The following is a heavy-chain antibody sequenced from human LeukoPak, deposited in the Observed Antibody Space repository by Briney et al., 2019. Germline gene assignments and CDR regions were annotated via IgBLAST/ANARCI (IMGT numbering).Heavy chain of an antibody. CDR1: GFTFSSYG. V-gene: IGHV3-30*03. CDR3: ARHAKGITIFGVVNGPFDY. CDR2: ISYDGSNK. J-gene: IGHJ4*02. D-gene: IGHD3-3*01. Sequence: PGRSLRLSCAASGFTFSSYGMHWVRQAPGKGLEWVAVISYDGSNKYYADSVKGRFTISRDNSKNTLYLQMNSLRAEDTAVYYCARHAKGITIFGVVNGPFDYWGQGTLVTVSS.